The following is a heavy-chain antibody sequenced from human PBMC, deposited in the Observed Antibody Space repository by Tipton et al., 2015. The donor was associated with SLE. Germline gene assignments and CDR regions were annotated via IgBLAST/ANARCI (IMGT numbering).Heavy chain of an antibody. V-gene: IGHV4-59*01. CDR3: ARVPAVYYYYMDA. D-gene: IGHD2-2*01. Sequence: TLSLTCTVSGGSISSYYWSWIRQPPGKGLEWIGYIYYSGSTNYNPSLKSRVTISVDTSKNQFSLKLSSVTAADTAVYYCARVPAVYYYYMDAWGKGTTVTVSS. CDR2: IYYSGST. CDR1: GGSISSYY. J-gene: IGHJ6*03.